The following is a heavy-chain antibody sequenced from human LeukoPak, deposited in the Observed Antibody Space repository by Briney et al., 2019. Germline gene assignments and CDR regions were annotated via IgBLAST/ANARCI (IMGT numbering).Heavy chain of an antibody. J-gene: IGHJ5*02. D-gene: IGHD3-22*01. CDR2: ISYDGSNK. CDR3: AKERDGSSGYYFWRWFDP. CDR1: GFTFSSYG. V-gene: IGHV3-30*18. Sequence: GGSLRLSCAASGFTFSSYGMHWVRQAPGKGLEWVAVISYDGSNKYYADSVKGRFTISRDNSKNTLYLQMNSLRAEDTAVYYCAKERDGSSGYYFWRWFDPWGQGTLVTVSS.